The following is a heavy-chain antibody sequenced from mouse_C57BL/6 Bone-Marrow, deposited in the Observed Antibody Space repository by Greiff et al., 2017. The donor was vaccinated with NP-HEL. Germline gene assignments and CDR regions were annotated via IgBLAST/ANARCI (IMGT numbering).Heavy chain of an antibody. Sequence: EVQLVESGGGLVQPGGSMKLSCVASGFTFSNYWMNWVRQSPEKGLEWVAQIRLKSDNYATHYAESVKGRFTISRDDSKSSVYLQMNNLRAEDTGIYYCTGRSNHYYAMDYWGQGTSVTVSS. V-gene: IGHV6-3*01. J-gene: IGHJ4*01. CDR1: GFTFSNYW. CDR2: IRLKSDNYAT. D-gene: IGHD2-5*01. CDR3: TGRSNHYYAMDY.